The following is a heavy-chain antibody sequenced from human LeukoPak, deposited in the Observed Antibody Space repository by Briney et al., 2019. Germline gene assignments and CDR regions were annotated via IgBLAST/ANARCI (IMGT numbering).Heavy chain of an antibody. CDR2: INHSGST. Sequence: GSLRLSCAASGFAFSSYAMSWIRQPPGKGLEWIGEINHSGSTNYNPSLKSRVTISVDTSKNQFSLKLSSVTAADTAVYYCARTRRRYYYDSSRDRAFDIWGQGTMVTVSS. V-gene: IGHV4-34*01. D-gene: IGHD3-22*01. J-gene: IGHJ3*02. CDR3: ARTRRRYYYDSSRDRAFDI. CDR1: GFAFSSYA.